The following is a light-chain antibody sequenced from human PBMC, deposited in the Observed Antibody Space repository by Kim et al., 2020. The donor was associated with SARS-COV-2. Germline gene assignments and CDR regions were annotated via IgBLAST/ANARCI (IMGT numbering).Light chain of an antibody. CDR1: SGSIASNY. V-gene: IGLV6-57*03. CDR2: EDN. J-gene: IGLJ3*02. Sequence: GKPVTISCTRSSGSIASNYVQWYQQRPGRAPTTVIYEDNQRPSGVPDRFSGSIDSSSNSASLTISGLKTEDEADYYCQSYDSSNWVFGGGTQLTVL. CDR3: QSYDSSNWV.